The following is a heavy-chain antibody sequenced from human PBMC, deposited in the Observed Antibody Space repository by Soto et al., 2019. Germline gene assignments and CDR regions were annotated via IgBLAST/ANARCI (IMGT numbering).Heavy chain of an antibody. CDR3: ARGQGVNDERLYYYYGMDV. CDR2: IYYSGST. J-gene: IGHJ6*02. D-gene: IGHD1-1*01. Sequence: SETLSLTCTVSGGSISSYYWSWIRQPPGKGLEWIGYIYYSGSTNYNPSLKSRVTISVDTSKNQFSLKLSSVTAADTAVYYCARGQGVNDERLYYYYGMDVWGQGTTVTVSS. V-gene: IGHV4-59*01. CDR1: GGSISSYY.